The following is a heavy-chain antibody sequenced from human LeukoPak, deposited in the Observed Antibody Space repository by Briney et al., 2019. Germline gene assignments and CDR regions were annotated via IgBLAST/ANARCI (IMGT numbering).Heavy chain of an antibody. CDR2: ICGSGGST. J-gene: IGHJ4*02. D-gene: IGHD5-24*01. Sequence: PGGSLRLSCAASGFTFSSYAMSWVRQAPGKGLEWVSVICGSGGSTYYADSVKGRFTISRDNSKNTLYLQMNSLRAEDTAVYYCAKARGRDGNNFFRREYYFDYWGQGTLVTVSS. CDR3: AKARGRDGNNFFRREYYFDY. V-gene: IGHV3-23*01. CDR1: GFTFSSYA.